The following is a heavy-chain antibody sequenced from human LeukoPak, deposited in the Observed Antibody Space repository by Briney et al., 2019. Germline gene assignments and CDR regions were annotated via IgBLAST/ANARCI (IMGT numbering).Heavy chain of an antibody. Sequence: SETLSLTCTVSGGSLSSYYWNWIRQPAGKGLEWIGRIYTSGSTNYNPSLKSRVTMSVDTSKNQFSLKLSSVTAADTAVYYCASQRTVTMIGGFDYWGQGTLVTVSS. CDR3: ASQRTVTMIGGFDY. D-gene: IGHD3-22*01. CDR2: IYTSGST. J-gene: IGHJ4*02. V-gene: IGHV4-4*07. CDR1: GGSLSSYY.